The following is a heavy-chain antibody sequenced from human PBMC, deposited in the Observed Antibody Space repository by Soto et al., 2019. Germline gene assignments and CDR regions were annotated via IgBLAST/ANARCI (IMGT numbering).Heavy chain of an antibody. CDR2: IYHSGST. CDR3: ARGYADFWSGYYPINWFDP. D-gene: IGHD3-3*01. V-gene: IGHV4-38-2*01. J-gene: IGHJ5*02. Sequence: NPSETLSLTCAVSGYSIISGYYLGLIRHAPGKVLEWIGSIYHSGSTYYNPSLKSRVTVSVDTSKNQFSLKLSSVTAADTAVYYCARGYADFWSGYYPINWFDPWGQGTLVTVSS. CDR1: GYSIISGYY.